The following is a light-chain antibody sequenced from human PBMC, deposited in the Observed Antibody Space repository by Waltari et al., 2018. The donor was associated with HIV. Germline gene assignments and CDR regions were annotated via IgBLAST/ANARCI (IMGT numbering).Light chain of an antibody. CDR2: DTS. V-gene: IGKV3-11*01. Sequence: EAVLTQSPATLSLSPGERATLSCRASLSVNDYLAWYQQKPGQAPRLLIYDTSHRATDIPARFSGSGSGTDFTLTISSLEPDDSAVYYCHQRNSWPRTFGQGTKLEIK. CDR1: LSVNDY. J-gene: IGKJ1*01. CDR3: HQRNSWPRT.